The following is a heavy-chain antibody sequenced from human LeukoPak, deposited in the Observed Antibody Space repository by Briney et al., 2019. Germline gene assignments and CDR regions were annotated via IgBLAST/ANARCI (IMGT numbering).Heavy chain of an antibody. CDR2: IIPIFGTA. Sequence: SVKVSCKASGGTFSSYAISWVRQAPGQGLEWMGGIIPIFGTANYAQKFQGRVTITADESTSTAYMELSSLRSEDTAVYYCARVGRIFGVVGLFDYWGQGTLVTVSS. CDR3: ARVGRIFGVVGLFDY. J-gene: IGHJ4*02. CDR1: GGTFSSYA. V-gene: IGHV1-69*01. D-gene: IGHD3-3*01.